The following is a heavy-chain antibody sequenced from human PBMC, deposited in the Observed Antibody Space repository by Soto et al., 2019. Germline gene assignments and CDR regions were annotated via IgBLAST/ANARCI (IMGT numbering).Heavy chain of an antibody. J-gene: IGHJ3*02. V-gene: IGHV4-38-2*02. CDR1: GYSLSSGYY. CDR3: ARDAGDDAFDI. D-gene: IGHD3-16*01. Sequence: SLTCAVSGYSLSSGYYWGWLRQPPGKGLEWIGSIYHSGSTYYNPSLKSRVTISVDTSKNQFSLKLSSVTAADTAVYYCARDAGDDAFDIWSQGPMVT. CDR2: IYHSGST.